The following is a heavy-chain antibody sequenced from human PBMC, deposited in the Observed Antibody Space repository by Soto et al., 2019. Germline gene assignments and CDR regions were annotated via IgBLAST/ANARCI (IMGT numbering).Heavy chain of an antibody. D-gene: IGHD2-15*01. J-gene: IGHJ4*02. Sequence: QVQLVESGGGVVQPGRSLRLSCAASGFTFSSYAMHWVRQAPGKGLEWVAVISYDGSNKYYADSVKGRFTISRDNSKITLYLQMHSLRAEDTAVYYCARVPSSSGRAHFDYWGQGTLVTVSS. CDR2: ISYDGSNK. V-gene: IGHV3-30-3*01. CDR3: ARVPSSSGRAHFDY. CDR1: GFTFSSYA.